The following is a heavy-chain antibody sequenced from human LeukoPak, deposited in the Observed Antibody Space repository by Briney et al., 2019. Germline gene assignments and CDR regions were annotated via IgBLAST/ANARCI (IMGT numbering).Heavy chain of an antibody. D-gene: IGHD1-26*01. CDR1: GGSISSYY. Sequence: PSETLSLTCTVSGGSISSYYWSWIRQPPGKGLEWIGYIYYSGSTNYNPSLKSRVTISVDTSKNQFSLKLSSVTAADTAVYYCARELLRDFDYWGQGTLVTVSS. V-gene: IGHV4-59*08. CDR2: IYYSGST. CDR3: ARELLRDFDY. J-gene: IGHJ4*02.